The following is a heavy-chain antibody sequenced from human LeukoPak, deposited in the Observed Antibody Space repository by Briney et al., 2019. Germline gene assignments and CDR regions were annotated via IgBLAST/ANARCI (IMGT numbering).Heavy chain of an antibody. V-gene: IGHV3-23*01. CDR3: AKERDPVLRFLEWLSGDFDY. CDR1: GFTFSSYV. J-gene: IGHJ4*02. D-gene: IGHD3-3*01. Sequence: PGGSLRLSCAASGFTFSSYVKSWVRQAPGKRLEWVSAISGSGGSTYYADSVKGRFTISRDNSKNTLYLQMNSLRAEDKAVYYCAKERDPVLRFLEWLSGDFDYWGQGTLVTVSS. CDR2: ISGSGGST.